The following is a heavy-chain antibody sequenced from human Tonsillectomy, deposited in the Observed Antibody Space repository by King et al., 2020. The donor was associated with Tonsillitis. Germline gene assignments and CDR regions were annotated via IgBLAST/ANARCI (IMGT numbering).Heavy chain of an antibody. V-gene: IGHV3-11*01. Sequence: VQLVESGGGLVKPGGSLRLSCAASGFTFSDYYMNWTRQAPGKGLEWVSYISSSGSTIYYADSVKGRFTISRDNAKNSLYLQMNSLRAEDTAVYYCARDVYSGYDFRIGSIDYYYFYGMDVWGQGTTVTVSS. CDR1: GFTFSDYY. CDR2: ISSSGSTI. D-gene: IGHD5-12*01. J-gene: IGHJ6*02. CDR3: ARDVYSGYDFRIGSIDYYYFYGMDV.